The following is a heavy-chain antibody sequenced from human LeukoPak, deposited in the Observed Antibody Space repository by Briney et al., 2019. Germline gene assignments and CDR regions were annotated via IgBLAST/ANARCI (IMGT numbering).Heavy chain of an antibody. Sequence: ASVKVSCKASGYTFTGYYMHWVRQAPGQGLEWMGWINPNSGGTNYAQKSQGRVTMTRDTSISTAYMELSRLRSDDTAVYYCARGGKDYGDYHDAFDIWGQGTMVTVSS. CDR3: ARGGKDYGDYHDAFDI. V-gene: IGHV1-2*02. D-gene: IGHD4-17*01. CDR1: GYTFTGYY. J-gene: IGHJ3*02. CDR2: INPNSGGT.